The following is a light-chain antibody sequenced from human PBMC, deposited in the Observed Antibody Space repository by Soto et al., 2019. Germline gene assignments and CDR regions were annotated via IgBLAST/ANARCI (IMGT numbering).Light chain of an antibody. V-gene: IGKV2-30*01. CDR3: MQGSHWPYT. CDR2: KIS. Sequence: DAVLTQSPLSVPVTLGQPASISCRSSQSLVYSDGNTYLNWFQQRPGQSPRRRIYKISNRDSGGPDRFSGSGSGTDFKLEISRVEAEYVVGIDYCMQGSHWPYTFGQGTKLEIK. J-gene: IGKJ2*01. CDR1: QSLVYSDGNTY.